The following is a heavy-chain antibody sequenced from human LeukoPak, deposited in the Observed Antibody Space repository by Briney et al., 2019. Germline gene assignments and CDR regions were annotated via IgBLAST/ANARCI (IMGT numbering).Heavy chain of an antibody. CDR1: GFTFSSYW. CDR3: ARWCSGSWYTVDY. D-gene: IGHD6-13*01. J-gene: IGHJ4*02. Sequence: GGSLRLSCAASGFTFSSYWMTWVRQAPGKGLEWVANIKHDGSEKYYVDSVQGRFTISRDNAKNSLYLQMNTLRAEDTAVYYCARWCSGSWYTVDYWGQGTLVTVSS. CDR2: IKHDGSEK. V-gene: IGHV3-7*04.